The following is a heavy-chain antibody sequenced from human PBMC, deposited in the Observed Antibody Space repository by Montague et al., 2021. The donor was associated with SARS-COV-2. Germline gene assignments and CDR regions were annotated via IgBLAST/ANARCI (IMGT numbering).Heavy chain of an antibody. D-gene: IGHD3-3*01. V-gene: IGHV2-5*02. CDR2: IYWDDDK. J-gene: IGHJ3*02. Sequence: PALVKPTQTLTLTGTFSGFSRSTRGMGVGWIRQPPGKALEWLALIYWDDDKRYSPSLKSRLTITKDTSKNQVVLTMTNMDPVDTATYYCARRITIYAFDIWGQGTMVTVSS. CDR3: ARRITIYAFDI. CDR1: GFSRSTRGMG.